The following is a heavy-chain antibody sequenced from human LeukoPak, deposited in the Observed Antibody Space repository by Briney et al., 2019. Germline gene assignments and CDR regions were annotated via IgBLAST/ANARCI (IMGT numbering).Heavy chain of an antibody. J-gene: IGHJ5*02. CDR3: AAGGLRYFSRFDP. Sequence: ASVKVSCKASGYTFTGYYMHWVRQAPGQGLEWMGIINPSGGSTTYAQKFQGRLTMTRDLSTSTVYMELSSLRSEDTAIYYCAAGGLRYFSRFDPWGQGTLVTVSS. CDR1: GYTFTGYY. D-gene: IGHD5-12*01. V-gene: IGHV1-46*01. CDR2: INPSGGST.